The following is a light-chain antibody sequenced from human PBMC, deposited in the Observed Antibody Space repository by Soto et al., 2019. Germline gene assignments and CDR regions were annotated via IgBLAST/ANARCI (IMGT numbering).Light chain of an antibody. V-gene: IGLV2-8*01. Sequence: QSVLTQPPSASGSPGQSVTISCTGTSSDVGGYNFVSWYQQHPGKAPKLMISEVNKRPSGVPDRFSGSKSGNTASLTVSGLQAEDEADYYCSSYAGSNNFVVFGGGTQLTVL. CDR2: EVN. CDR1: SSDVGGYNF. CDR3: SSYAGSNNFVV. J-gene: IGLJ7*01.